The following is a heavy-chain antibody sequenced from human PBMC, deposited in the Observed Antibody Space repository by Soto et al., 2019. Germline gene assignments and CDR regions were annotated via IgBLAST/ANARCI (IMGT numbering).Heavy chain of an antibody. CDR2: ISAYNGNT. J-gene: IGHJ3*02. CDR1: GYTFTSYG. V-gene: IGHV1-18*01. CDR3: ARTVGATYAFDI. Sequence: ASVKVSCTDSGYTFTSYGISCVRQAPGQGLEWMGWISAYNGNTNYAQKLQGRVTMTTDTSTSTAYMELRSLRSDDTAVYYCARTVGATYAFDIWGQGTMVTVSS. D-gene: IGHD1-26*01.